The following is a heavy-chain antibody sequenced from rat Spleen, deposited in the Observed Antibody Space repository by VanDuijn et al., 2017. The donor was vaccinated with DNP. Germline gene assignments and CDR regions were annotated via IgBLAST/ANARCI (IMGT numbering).Heavy chain of an antibody. J-gene: IGHJ2*01. CDR2: ITANSGGT. D-gene: IGHD1-10*01. V-gene: IGHV5-31*01. Sequence: EVQLVESGGDLVQPGSSLKLSCVASGFTFNTYWMTWIRQAPGKGLEWVASITANSGGTYYPDSVKGRFTISRDNAENTLYLQMNGLRSEDTATYYCARGGNFGTFPYFDHWGQGVMVTVSS. CDR3: ARGGNFGTFPYFDH. CDR1: GFTFNTYW.